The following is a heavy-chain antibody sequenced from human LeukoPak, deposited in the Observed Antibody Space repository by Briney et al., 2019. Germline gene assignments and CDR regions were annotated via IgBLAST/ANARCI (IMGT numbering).Heavy chain of an antibody. V-gene: IGHV1-18*01. Sequence: SVKVSCKASVYTFTSYGISWVRQPPRQGLERVGGISAYNGNRNYAHKPQGRVTMTTETSTSTNYMELMSLRSDDTAVYYCARGYSYGYGYYYYFMDFWGKGTTVTVSS. J-gene: IGHJ6*03. CDR3: ARGYSYGYGYYYYFMDF. CDR1: VYTFTSYG. D-gene: IGHD5-18*01. CDR2: ISAYNGNR.